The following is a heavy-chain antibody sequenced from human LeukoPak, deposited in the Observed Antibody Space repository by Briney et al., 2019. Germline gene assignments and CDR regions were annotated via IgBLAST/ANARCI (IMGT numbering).Heavy chain of an antibody. D-gene: IGHD1-14*01. J-gene: IGHJ6*03. V-gene: IGHV3-11*04. Sequence: GGSLRLSCAASGFTFSDYYMSWIRQAPGKGLEWVSYISGSGTTKYYADSVKGRFTISRDNAKNSLYLQMNSLRAEDTAVFYCARDRRRRQTPYYYYYMDVWGKGTTVTVSS. CDR1: GFTFSDYY. CDR3: ARDRRRRQTPYYYYYMDV. CDR2: ISGSGTTK.